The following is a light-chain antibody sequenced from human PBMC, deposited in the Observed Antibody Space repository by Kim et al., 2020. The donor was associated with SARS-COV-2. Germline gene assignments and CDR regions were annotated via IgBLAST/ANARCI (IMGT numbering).Light chain of an antibody. CDR1: QSVGTN. J-gene: IGKJ4*01. Sequence: EIVMTQSPATLSGFPGESVTLSCRASQSVGTNLAWYQQKSGQAPRLLLYEASARATDVPARFTGSGSGTEFSLTITTLLSEDFALYYCQQYDGWPLTFGGGTKVDIK. CDR2: EAS. V-gene: IGKV3-15*01. CDR3: QQYDGWPLT.